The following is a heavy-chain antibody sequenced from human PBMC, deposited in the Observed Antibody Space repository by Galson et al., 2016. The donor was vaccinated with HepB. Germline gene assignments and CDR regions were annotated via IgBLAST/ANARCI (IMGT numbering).Heavy chain of an antibody. CDR1: GGSISSSDYY. D-gene: IGHD4/OR15-4a*01. Sequence: SETLSLTCTVSGGSISSSDYYWGWIRQPPGKGLEWIASINYAGSPYYNPSLKDRVTISVDTSKNQFSLKVSSVTAADTAVYYCARHTSTRGAFDYWGQGRLVTVSS. J-gene: IGHJ4*02. CDR3: ARHTSTRGAFDY. CDR2: INYAGSP. V-gene: IGHV4-39*01.